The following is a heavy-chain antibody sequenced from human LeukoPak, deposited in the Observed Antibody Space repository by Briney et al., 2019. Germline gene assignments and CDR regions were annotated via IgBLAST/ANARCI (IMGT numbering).Heavy chain of an antibody. J-gene: IGHJ4*02. Sequence: SETLSLTCTVSGGSISSGDYYWSWIRQPPGKGLEWIGYIYYSGSTYYNPSLKSRVTISVDTSKNRFSLKLSSVTAADTAVYYCARVDAAAGTFDYWGQGTLVTVSS. CDR3: ARVDAAAGTFDY. V-gene: IGHV4-30-4*01. CDR2: IYYSGST. D-gene: IGHD6-13*01. CDR1: GGSISSGDYY.